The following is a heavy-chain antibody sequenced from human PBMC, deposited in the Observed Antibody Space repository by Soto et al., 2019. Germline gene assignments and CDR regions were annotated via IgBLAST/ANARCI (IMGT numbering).Heavy chain of an antibody. CDR1: GITFTSYA. Sequence: EVHLLESGGALVQPGGSLRLSCVASGITFTSYAMSWVRQAPGKGLEWVSGISGSGGDTYYADSVKGRFTIYRDNSKNTVYMEMNSLRADDTALYYCAKGVKYSNVYYGMDVWGQGTTVTVSS. V-gene: IGHV3-23*01. D-gene: IGHD6-6*01. J-gene: IGHJ6*02. CDR2: ISGSGGDT. CDR3: AKGVKYSNVYYGMDV.